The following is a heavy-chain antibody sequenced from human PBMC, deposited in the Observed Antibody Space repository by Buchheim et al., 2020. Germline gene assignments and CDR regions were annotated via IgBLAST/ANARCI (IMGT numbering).Heavy chain of an antibody. J-gene: IGHJ4*02. CDR2: IYHSGST. CDR3: ARDLGYNYFDY. V-gene: IGHV4-59*01. CDR1: GGSISGYY. Sequence: QVQLQESGPGLVKPSETLSLTCPVSGGSISGYYWIWIRQPPGKGLEWIGYIYHSGSTNYNPSLKSRVTMSVDTPKNQFSLKLNSVTAADTAVYYCARDLGYNYFDYWGQGAL. D-gene: IGHD5-24*01.